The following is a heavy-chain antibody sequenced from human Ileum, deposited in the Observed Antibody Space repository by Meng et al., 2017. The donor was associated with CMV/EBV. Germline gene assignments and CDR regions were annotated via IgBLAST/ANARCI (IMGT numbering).Heavy chain of an antibody. V-gene: IGHV1-2*02. D-gene: IGHD1-7*01. CDR2: INPNNGDT. CDR3: ARGANYASYRVDY. CDR1: GYTFTSYY. J-gene: IGHJ4*02. Sequence: QVQLLQSGAVVKTPGASVKVSCKASGYTFTSYYIHWVRQAPGQGLEWMGWINPNNGDTNYAQKFQGGVTMTRDTSINTAYMEVTSADTAVYYCARGANYASYRVDYWGQGTLVTVSS.